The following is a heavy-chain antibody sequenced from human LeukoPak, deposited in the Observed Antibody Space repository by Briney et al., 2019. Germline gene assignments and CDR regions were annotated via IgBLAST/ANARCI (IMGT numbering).Heavy chain of an antibody. CDR3: ARGRSYYDILTGYSTGPYFDY. CDR2: IYYSGST. CDR1: GGSISSSSYY. V-gene: IGHV4-39*07. J-gene: IGHJ4*02. Sequence: PSETLSLTCTVSGGSISSSSYYWGWIRQPPGKGLEWIGSIYYSGSTYYNPSLKSRVTISVDTSKNQFSLKLSSVTAADTAVYYCARGRSYYDILTGYSTGPYFDYWGQGTLVTVSS. D-gene: IGHD3-9*01.